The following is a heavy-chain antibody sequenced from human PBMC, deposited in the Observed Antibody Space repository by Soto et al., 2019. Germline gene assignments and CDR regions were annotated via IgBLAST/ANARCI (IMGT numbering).Heavy chain of an antibody. Sequence: EVQLVESGGGLVQPGGSLRLSCDAYGFNFSSYDMHWVRQATGKGLEWVSVIGTAGDTFYTGSVKGRFTISRENGKNSLYLQMNSLRAGDTAVYYCARAGQGASCSGGSCYLGASDIWGQGTMVTVSS. V-gene: IGHV3-13*01. CDR1: GFNFSSYD. CDR2: IGTAGDT. J-gene: IGHJ3*02. D-gene: IGHD2-15*01. CDR3: ARAGQGASCSGGSCYLGASDI.